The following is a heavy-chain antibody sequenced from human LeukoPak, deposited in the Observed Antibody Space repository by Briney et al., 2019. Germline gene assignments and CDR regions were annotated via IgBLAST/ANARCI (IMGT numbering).Heavy chain of an antibody. CDR3: ARDLPYGYSSGWYIDAFDI. Sequence: SVKVSCKASGGTFSSYAISWVRQAPGEGLEWMGGIIPIFGTANYAQKFQGRVTITADESTSTAYMELSSLRSEDTAVYYCARDLPYGYSSGWYIDAFDIWGQGTMVTVSS. V-gene: IGHV1-69*13. CDR1: GGTFSSYA. D-gene: IGHD6-19*01. J-gene: IGHJ3*02. CDR2: IIPIFGTA.